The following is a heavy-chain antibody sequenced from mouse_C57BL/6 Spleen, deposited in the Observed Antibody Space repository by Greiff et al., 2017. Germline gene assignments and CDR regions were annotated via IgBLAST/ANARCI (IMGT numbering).Heavy chain of an antibody. V-gene: IGHV1-82*01. Sequence: QVQLKQSGPELVKPGASVKISCKASGYAFSSSWMNWVKQRPGKGLEWIGRIYPGDGDTNYNGKFKGKATLTADKSSSTAYMQLSSLTSEDSAVYFCAGYDVAGYYYAMDDWGQGTSVTVSS. D-gene: IGHD2-2*01. CDR1: GYAFSSSW. CDR2: IYPGDGDT. CDR3: AGYDVAGYYYAMDD. J-gene: IGHJ4*01.